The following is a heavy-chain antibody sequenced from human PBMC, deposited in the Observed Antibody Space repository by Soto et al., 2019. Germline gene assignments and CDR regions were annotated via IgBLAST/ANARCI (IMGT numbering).Heavy chain of an antibody. V-gene: IGHV1-3*01. D-gene: IGHD2-2*01. Sequence: GASVKVSCKASGYTFTSYAMHWVRQAPGQRLERMGWINAGNGNTKYSQKFQGRVTMSVDKSKNQVFLQLSSVTAADTAVYYCALGKYQLLPGDNWFDPWGQGTLVTVSS. CDR1: GYTFTSYA. CDR2: INAGNGNT. CDR3: ALGKYQLLPGDNWFDP. J-gene: IGHJ5*02.